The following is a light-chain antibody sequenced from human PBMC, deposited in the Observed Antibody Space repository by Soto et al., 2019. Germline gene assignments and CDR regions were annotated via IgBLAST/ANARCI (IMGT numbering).Light chain of an antibody. CDR3: QQYNDWPLT. J-gene: IGKJ1*01. CDR2: GAS. CDR1: QNIRSS. Sequence: EVVMTQSPASLSASPGGRVTLSCRASQNIRSSLAWYQHKPGQAPRLLTYGASTRATGIPARFSGTGSGTEFTLTISSLQSEDFALYYCQQYNDWPLTFGQGTKVDIK. V-gene: IGKV3-15*01.